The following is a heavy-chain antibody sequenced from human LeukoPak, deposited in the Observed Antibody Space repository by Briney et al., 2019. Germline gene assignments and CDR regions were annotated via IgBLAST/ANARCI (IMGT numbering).Heavy chain of an antibody. J-gene: IGHJ1*01. D-gene: IGHD3-22*01. Sequence: ASVKVSCKVSGYILTELSMHWVRQAPGKGLEWMGGFDPEDGETIYAQKFQGRITMTEDTSTDTAYMELSSLRSEDTAVYYCATHSSGYYYVNPLWQHWGQGTLVTVPS. CDR2: FDPEDGET. V-gene: IGHV1-24*01. CDR1: GYILTELS. CDR3: ATHSSGYYYVNPLWQH.